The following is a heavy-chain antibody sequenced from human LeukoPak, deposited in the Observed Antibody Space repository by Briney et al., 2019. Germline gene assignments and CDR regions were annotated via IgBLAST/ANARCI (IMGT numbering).Heavy chain of an antibody. J-gene: IGHJ4*02. CDR3: ATSGSYYRFEY. Sequence: GRSLRLSCAAAGFTFSSYGMHWVRQAPGKGLEWVAVIWYDGSNKYYADSVKGRFTISRDNSKNTLYLQMNSLRAEDTAVYYCATSGSYYRFEYWGQGTLVTVSS. CDR2: IWYDGSNK. V-gene: IGHV3-33*01. D-gene: IGHD1-26*01. CDR1: GFTFSSYG.